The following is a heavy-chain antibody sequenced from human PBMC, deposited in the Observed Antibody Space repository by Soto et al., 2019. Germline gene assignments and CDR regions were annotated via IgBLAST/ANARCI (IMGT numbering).Heavy chain of an antibody. CDR3: AKGPYSNGV. V-gene: IGHV3-53*01. CDR1: GFTVSNNY. D-gene: IGHD4-4*01. J-gene: IGHJ6*02. Sequence: GGSLRLSCAASGFTVSNNYMIWFRLPPGKGLEWVSLIYSGGTTYYADSVKGRFTISRDNSKNTLYLQMNSLRVEDTAVYYCAKGPYSNGVWGQGTTVTVSS. CDR2: IYSGGTT.